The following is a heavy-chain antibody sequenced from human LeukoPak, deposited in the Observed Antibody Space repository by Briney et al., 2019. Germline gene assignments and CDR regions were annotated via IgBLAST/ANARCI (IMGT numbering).Heavy chain of an antibody. CDR1: GGSISSYY. Sequence: SETLSLTCTVSGGSISSYYWSWIRQPPGKGLEWIWYIYYSGSTNYNPSLKSRVTISVDTSKNQFSLKLSSVTAADTAVYYCARGKLPAGPYPDAFDIWGQGTMVTVSS. CDR2: IYYSGST. J-gene: IGHJ3*02. D-gene: IGHD5-24*01. V-gene: IGHV4-59*01. CDR3: ARGKLPAGPYPDAFDI.